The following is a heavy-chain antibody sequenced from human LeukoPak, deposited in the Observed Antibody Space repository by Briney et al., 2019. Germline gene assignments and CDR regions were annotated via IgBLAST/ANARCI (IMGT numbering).Heavy chain of an antibody. Sequence: GGSLRLSCAASGFTFSNYWMHWVRQAPGKGLVWVSRINGDGSSISYADSVKGRFTISRDNAKNTLYLQINSLRAEDTAVFYCARGPSGSAYGLFDYWGQGTLVTVSS. J-gene: IGHJ4*02. CDR3: ARGPSGSAYGLFDY. D-gene: IGHD5-12*01. V-gene: IGHV3-74*01. CDR2: INGDGSSI. CDR1: GFTFSNYW.